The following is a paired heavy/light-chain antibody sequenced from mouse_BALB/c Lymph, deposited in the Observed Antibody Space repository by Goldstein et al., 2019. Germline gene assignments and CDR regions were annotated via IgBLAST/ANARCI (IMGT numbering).Heavy chain of an antibody. Sequence: EVQLVESGGDLVKPGGSLKLSCAASGFTFSSYGMSWVRQTPDKRLEWVATISSGGSYTYYPDSVKGRFTISRDNAKNTLYLQMSSLKSEDTAMYYCARQGLRLRPYYFDYWGQGTTLTVSS. CDR3: ARQGLRLRPYYFDY. CDR2: ISSGGSYT. CDR1: GFTFSSYG. V-gene: IGHV5-6*01. J-gene: IGHJ2*01. D-gene: IGHD1-2*01.
Light chain of an antibody. Sequence: DVQITQSPSYLAASPGETITINCRASKSISKYLAWYQEKPGKTNKLLIYSGSTLQSGIPSRFSGSGSGTDFTLTISSLEPEDFAMYYCQQHNEYPYTFGGGTKLEIK. V-gene: IGKV16-104*01. CDR3: QQHNEYPYT. J-gene: IGKJ2*01. CDR1: KSISKY. CDR2: SGS.